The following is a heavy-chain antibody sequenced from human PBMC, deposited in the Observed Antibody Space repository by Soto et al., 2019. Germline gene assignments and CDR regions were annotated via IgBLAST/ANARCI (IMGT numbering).Heavy chain of an antibody. D-gene: IGHD3-9*01. J-gene: IGHJ4*02. CDR1: GFTFSSYA. CDR3: ASHGASYYDILTGSPSGGYFDY. Sequence: GSLRLSCAASGFTFSSYAMSWVRQAPGKGLEWVSAISGSGGSTYYADSVKGRFTISRDNSKNTLYLQMNSLRAEDTAVYYCASHGASYYDILTGSPSGGYFDYWGQGTLVTVSS. CDR2: ISGSGGST. V-gene: IGHV3-23*01.